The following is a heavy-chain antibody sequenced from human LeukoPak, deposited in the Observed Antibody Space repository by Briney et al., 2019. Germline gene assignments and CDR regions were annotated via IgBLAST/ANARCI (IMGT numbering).Heavy chain of an antibody. CDR3: ARGAARETYSSGWYPFSLFYYYYGMDV. D-gene: IGHD6-19*01. Sequence: KTGRSLRLSCAASGFTFSDYYMSWIRQAPGKGLEWVSYISSSSSYTNYADSVKGRFTISRDNAKNSLYLQMNSLRAEDTAVYYCARGAARETYSSGWYPFSLFYYYYGMDVWGQGTTVTVSS. V-gene: IGHV3-11*06. CDR1: GFTFSDYY. J-gene: IGHJ6*02. CDR2: ISSSSSYT.